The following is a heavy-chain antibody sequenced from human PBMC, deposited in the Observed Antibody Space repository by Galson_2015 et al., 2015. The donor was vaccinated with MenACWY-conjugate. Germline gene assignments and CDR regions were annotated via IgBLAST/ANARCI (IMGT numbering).Heavy chain of an antibody. V-gene: IGHV3-53*01. CDR3: AREGRHVGSYSDLDY. CDR1: GFSVSSNF. CDR2: IYSDALGATT. J-gene: IGHJ4*02. Sequence: SLRLSCAASGFSVSSNFMTWVRQAPGKGLEWVSVIYSDALGATTHYSDSVKGRFTSSRDNSKNTLYFQMNSLRVEDTAVYYCAREGRHVGSYSDLDYWGQGTLVIVSS. D-gene: IGHD1-26*01.